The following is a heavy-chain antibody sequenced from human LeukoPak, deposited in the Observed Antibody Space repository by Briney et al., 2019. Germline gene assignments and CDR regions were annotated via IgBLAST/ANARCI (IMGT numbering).Heavy chain of an antibody. D-gene: IGHD1-26*01. CDR2: ISGSGGST. CDR1: GFTFSSYA. Sequence: GGSLRLSCAASGFTFSSYAMSWVRQAPGKGLEWVSAISGSGGSTYYADSVKGRFTIPRDNSKNTLYLQMNSLRAEDTAVYYCAKGPPGSYYYYGMDVWGQGTTVTVSS. J-gene: IGHJ6*02. V-gene: IGHV3-23*01. CDR3: AKGPPGSYYYYGMDV.